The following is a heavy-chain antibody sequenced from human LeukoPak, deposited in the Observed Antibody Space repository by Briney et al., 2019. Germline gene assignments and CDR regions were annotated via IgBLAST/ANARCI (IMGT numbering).Heavy chain of an antibody. J-gene: IGHJ4*02. Sequence: ASVKVSCKASGFTFTSSAMQWVRQARGQRLEWIGWIVVGSGNTNYAQKFQERVTITRDMSTSTAYMELTSLRSEDTAVYYCARVPAAGTGPDYWGQGTLVTVST. CDR1: GFTFTSSA. CDR3: ARVPAAGTGPDY. D-gene: IGHD6-13*01. V-gene: IGHV1-58*02. CDR2: IVVGSGNT.